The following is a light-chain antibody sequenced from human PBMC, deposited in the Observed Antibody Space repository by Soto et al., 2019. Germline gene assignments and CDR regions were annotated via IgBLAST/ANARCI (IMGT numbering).Light chain of an antibody. Sequence: QSALTQPASVSGSPGQSITISCTGTSSDVGAYNYVSWYQHHPGKVPKLLIYEVTNRPSGVSDRFSGSKSGNTASLTISGLQAEDEADYYCSSKRDSSTLFVFGPGTKATVL. J-gene: IGLJ1*01. CDR2: EVT. V-gene: IGLV2-14*01. CDR1: SSDVGAYNY. CDR3: SSKRDSSTLFV.